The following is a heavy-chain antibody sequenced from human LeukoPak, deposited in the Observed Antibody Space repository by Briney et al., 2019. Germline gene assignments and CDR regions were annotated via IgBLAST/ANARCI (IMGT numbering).Heavy chain of an antibody. CDR1: GFTFSSYS. CDR3: ARPPGIAAAAPNAFDI. D-gene: IGHD6-13*01. J-gene: IGHJ3*02. Sequence: GGSLRLSCAASGFTFSSYSMNWVRQAPGKGLVWVSRINSDGSSTIYADSVKGRFTISRDNAKNTLYLQMNSLRAEDTAVYYCARPPGIAAAAPNAFDIWGQGTMVTVSS. V-gene: IGHV3-74*01. CDR2: INSDGSST.